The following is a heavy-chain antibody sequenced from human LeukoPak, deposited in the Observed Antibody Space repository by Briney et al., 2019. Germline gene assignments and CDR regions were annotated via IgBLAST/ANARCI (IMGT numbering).Heavy chain of an antibody. V-gene: IGHV3-23*01. D-gene: IGHD3-22*01. CDR2: ITGSGGST. Sequence: PGGSLRLSCAASGFTFNNYAMSWVRQAPGKGLEWVSTITGSGGSTYYADSVKGRFTISRDNSNNTLYLQMNSLRAEDTVVYYCAKSRDSSGYYLSYFDYWGQGTLVTVSS. J-gene: IGHJ4*02. CDR3: AKSRDSSGYYLSYFDY. CDR1: GFTFNNYA.